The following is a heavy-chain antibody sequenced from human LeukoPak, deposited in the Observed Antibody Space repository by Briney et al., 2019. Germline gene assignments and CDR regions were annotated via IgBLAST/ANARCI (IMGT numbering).Heavy chain of an antibody. CDR1: GFTFSNYA. CDR2: ISGSGGST. D-gene: IGHD6-13*01. J-gene: IGHJ4*02. Sequence: GGSLRLSCAASGFTFSNYAMNWVRQAPGKGLEWVSAISGSGGSTYYADSVKGRFTISRDNSKNTLYLQMNSLSAEDTAVYYCAKDAAADPFDYWGQGTLVTVSS. V-gene: IGHV3-23*01. CDR3: AKDAAADPFDY.